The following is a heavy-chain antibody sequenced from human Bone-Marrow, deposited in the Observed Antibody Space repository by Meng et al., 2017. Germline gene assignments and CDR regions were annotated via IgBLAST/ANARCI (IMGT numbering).Heavy chain of an antibody. Sequence: ASVKVSCKASGYDFLKYGITWVRQAPGQGLEWVGWISPSNGDVNYAQKLQGRVVIRTDTSINTVYMNLWDLTSADTAMYYCARVPSLMGGTNFDHWGLGTRVTVSS. CDR2: ISPSNGDV. J-gene: IGHJ4*02. CDR1: GYDFLKYG. V-gene: IGHV1-18*01. D-gene: IGHD1-26*01. CDR3: ARVPSLMGGTNFDH.